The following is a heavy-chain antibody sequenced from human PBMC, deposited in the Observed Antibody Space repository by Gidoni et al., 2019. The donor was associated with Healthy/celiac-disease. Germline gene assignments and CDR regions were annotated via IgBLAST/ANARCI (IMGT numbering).Heavy chain of an antibody. V-gene: IGHV4-39*01. J-gene: IGHJ4*02. D-gene: IGHD2-21*02. Sequence: QLHLQESGPGLVKPSETLSLTCTVSGGPISSSSYYWGWIRQPPGKGLEWIGSIYYSGSTYYNPSLKSRVTISVDTSKNQFSLKLSSVTAADTAVYYCARPSFPGVVTAEDYWGQGTLVTVSS. CDR3: ARPSFPGVVTAEDY. CDR1: GGPISSSSYY. CDR2: IYYSGST.